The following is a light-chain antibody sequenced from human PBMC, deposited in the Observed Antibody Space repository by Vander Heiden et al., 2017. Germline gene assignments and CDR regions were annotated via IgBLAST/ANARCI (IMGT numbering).Light chain of an antibody. CDR1: SSDVGAYIS. CDR3: NSYTSSNSLGGV. V-gene: IGLV2-14*03. J-gene: IGLJ1*01. CDR2: DVS. Sequence: QSALTQPASVSGSPGQSITISCTGTSSDVGAYISVSWYQQHPGKAPKLMVYDVSHRPSGISIRFSGAKSGNTASLTISGLQPEDEADYYCNSYTSSNSLGGVFGTGTKVTVL.